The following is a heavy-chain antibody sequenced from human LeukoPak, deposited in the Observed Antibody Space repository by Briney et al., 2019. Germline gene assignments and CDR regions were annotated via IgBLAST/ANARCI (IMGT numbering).Heavy chain of an antibody. J-gene: IGHJ4*02. CDR1: GFTFSSYA. CDR3: AKGILTYYYDSSGPQDY. D-gene: IGHD3-22*01. Sequence: GGSLRLSCAASGFTFSSYAMSWVRQAPGKGLEWVSAISGSGGSTYYADSVKGRFTISRDNSKSTLYLQMNSLRAEDTAVYYCAKGILTYYYDSSGPQDYWGQGTLVTVSS. V-gene: IGHV3-23*01. CDR2: ISGSGGST.